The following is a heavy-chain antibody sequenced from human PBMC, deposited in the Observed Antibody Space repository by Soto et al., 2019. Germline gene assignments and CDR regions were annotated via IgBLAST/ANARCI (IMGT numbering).Heavy chain of an antibody. J-gene: IGHJ4*02. D-gene: IGHD1-7*01. V-gene: IGHV4-59*08. CDR1: VGSIRSNY. CDR2: VYNSGST. CDR3: ASRDPGTSVDY. Sequence: SEPLSLTCTVSVGSIRSNYWAWIRQPPGEGLEWIGYVYNSGSTNYNPSLKSRVTISLDKSENQFSLKVTSLTAADTAVYYCASRDPGTSVDYWGQGTLVTVSS.